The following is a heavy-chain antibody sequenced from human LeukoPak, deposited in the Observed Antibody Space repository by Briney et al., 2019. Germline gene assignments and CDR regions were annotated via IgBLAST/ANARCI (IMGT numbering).Heavy chain of an antibody. J-gene: IGHJ4*02. CDR2: ISYDGSNK. V-gene: IGHV3-30*04. CDR3: ARDSHTKTTVVTPGY. CDR1: GFTSSSYA. D-gene: IGHD4-23*01. Sequence: GGPRRLSCAASGFTSSSYAMPWVRQAPAKGLEWGAVISYDGSNKYYADSVKGRFTISRDNSKNTLYLQMNSLRAEDTAVYYCARDSHTKTTVVTPGYWGQGTLVTVSS.